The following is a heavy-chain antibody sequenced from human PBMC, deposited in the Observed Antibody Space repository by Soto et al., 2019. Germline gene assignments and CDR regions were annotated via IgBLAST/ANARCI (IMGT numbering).Heavy chain of an antibody. CDR2: INHSGST. CDR3: ARDGPYSSGWYAARGYYYYYGMDV. Sequence: PSETLSLTCAVYGGSFSGYYWSWIRQPPGKGLEWIGEINHSGSTNYNPSLKSRVTISVDTSKNQFSLKLSSVTAADTAVYYCARDGPYSSGWYAARGYYYYYGMDVWGQGTTVTVSS. V-gene: IGHV4-34*01. J-gene: IGHJ6*02. CDR1: GGSFSGYY. D-gene: IGHD6-19*01.